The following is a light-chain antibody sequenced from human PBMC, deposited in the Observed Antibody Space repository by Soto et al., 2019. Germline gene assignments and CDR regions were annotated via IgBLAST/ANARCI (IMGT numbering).Light chain of an antibody. J-gene: IGLJ1*01. V-gene: IGLV3-25*03. CDR2: KDN. Sequence: SYELTQPPSVSVSPGQTARITCSGDALPKKYVYWYQLRPGQAPLLIVYKDNERPSGIPERFSGSSSGPTATLTISGVQAEDEADYYCQSIDGTGSLYVFGGGTKVTVL. CDR1: ALPKKY. CDR3: QSIDGTGSLYV.